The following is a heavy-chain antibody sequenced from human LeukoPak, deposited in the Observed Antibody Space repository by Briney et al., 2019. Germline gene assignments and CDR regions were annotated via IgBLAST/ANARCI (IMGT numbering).Heavy chain of an antibody. CDR1: GYTFTDYY. J-gene: IGHJ4*02. Sequence: ASVKVSCKASGYTFTDYYVHWLRQAPEQGLEWMGSLNPSSGGTKIAHQYQGRVTVTRDTSISTAYMELTRLTSDDTAVFYCARGSGLNVAVRSAYHFWGQGTLVTVSS. D-gene: IGHD3-16*01. CDR2: LNPSSGGT. V-gene: IGHV1-2*02. CDR3: ARGSGLNVAVRSAYHF.